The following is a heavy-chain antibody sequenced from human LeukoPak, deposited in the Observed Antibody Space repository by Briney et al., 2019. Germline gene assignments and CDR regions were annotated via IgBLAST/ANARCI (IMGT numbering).Heavy chain of an antibody. J-gene: IGHJ4*02. Sequence: SVKVSCKASGGTFSSYAISWVRQAPGQGLEWMGGIIPIFGTANYAQKFQGRVTITADESTGTAYMELSSLRSEDTAVYYCAGLRFLEWLVVDYWGQGTLVTVSS. D-gene: IGHD3-3*01. CDR2: IIPIFGTA. CDR1: GGTFSSYA. CDR3: AGLRFLEWLVVDY. V-gene: IGHV1-69*01.